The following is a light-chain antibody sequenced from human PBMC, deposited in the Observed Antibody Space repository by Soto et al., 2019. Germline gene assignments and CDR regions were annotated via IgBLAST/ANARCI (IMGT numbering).Light chain of an antibody. Sequence: EIVMTQSPATLSVSPGERATLSCRASQSVSSNLAWYQQKPGQAPRLLIYGASTKATGIPARFIGSGSGTECTLTISSLQSENFAVYYWEKYNNWSPWTFGQGTKVEIK. CDR3: EKYNNWSPWT. CDR2: GAS. J-gene: IGKJ1*01. CDR1: QSVSSN. V-gene: IGKV3-15*01.